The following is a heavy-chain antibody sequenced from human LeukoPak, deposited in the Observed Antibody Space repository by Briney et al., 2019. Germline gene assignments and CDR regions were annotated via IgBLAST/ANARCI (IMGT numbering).Heavy chain of an antibody. CDR1: GSTFSDYY. CDR2: ISSSGSAI. Sequence: GGSLRLSCAASGSTFSDYYMSWIRQAPGKGLEWVSYISSSGSAIYYADSVQGRFTISRDNAKNSLYLQVNSLRAEDTAVYYCARERNSYFDYWGQGTLVTVSS. V-gene: IGHV3-11*01. CDR3: ARERNSYFDY. J-gene: IGHJ4*02. D-gene: IGHD1-14*01.